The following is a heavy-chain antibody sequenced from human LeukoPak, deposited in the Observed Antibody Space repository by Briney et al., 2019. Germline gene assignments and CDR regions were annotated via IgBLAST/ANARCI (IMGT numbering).Heavy chain of an antibody. CDR3: ATCSGGSCYSGGAFDI. D-gene: IGHD2-15*01. CDR2: ISSSSSYI. Sequence: GGSLRLSCAASGFTLSSYTMNWVRQAPGKGLEWVSSISSSSSYIYYADSVKGRFTISRDNAKNSLYLQMNSLRAEDTAVYYCATCSGGSCYSGGAFDIWGQGTMVTVSS. J-gene: IGHJ3*02. CDR1: GFTLSSYT. V-gene: IGHV3-21*01.